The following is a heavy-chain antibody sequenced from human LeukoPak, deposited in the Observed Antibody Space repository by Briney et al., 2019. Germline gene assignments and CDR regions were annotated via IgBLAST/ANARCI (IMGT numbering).Heavy chain of an antibody. V-gene: IGHV1-18*01. J-gene: IGHJ3*02. CDR1: GYTFTSYG. D-gene: IGHD3-3*01. CDR3: ARDAPGGDTYYDFWSGYITPAAFDI. CDR2: ISAYNGNT. Sequence: ASVKVSCKASGYTFTSYGISWVRPAPGQGLEWMGWISAYNGNTNYAQKLQGRVTMTTDTSTSTAYMELRSLRSDDTAVYYCARDAPGGDTYYDFWSGYITPAAFDIWGQGTMVTVSS.